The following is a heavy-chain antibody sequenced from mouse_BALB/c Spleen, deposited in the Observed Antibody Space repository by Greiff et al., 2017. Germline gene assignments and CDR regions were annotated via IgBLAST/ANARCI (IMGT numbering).Heavy chain of an antibody. V-gene: IGHV1-5*01. CDR3: TRITTVVATH. CDR2: IYPGNSDT. J-gene: IGHJ3*01. D-gene: IGHD1-1*01. CDR1: GYSFTSYW. Sequence: VQLKQSGTVLARPGASVKMSCKASGYSFTSYWMHWVKQRPGQGLEWIGAIYPGNSDTSYNQKFKGKAKLTAVTSASTAYMELSSLTNEDSAVYYCTRITTVVATHWGQGTLVTVSA.